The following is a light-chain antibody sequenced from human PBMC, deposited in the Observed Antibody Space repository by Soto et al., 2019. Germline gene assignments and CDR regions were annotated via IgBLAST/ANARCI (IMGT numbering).Light chain of an antibody. V-gene: IGKV1-5*03. Sequence: DIHMLVTPSPLSASLGDRFTITCLASQSISISLAWSQQKPGKAPKLLIYRASNLQSGVPSRFSGSGSGTEFTLTITSLQPDDFATYYCQLSNSYCRRFAQGTMVDI. CDR1: QSISIS. CDR3: QLSNSYCRR. J-gene: IGKJ1*01. CDR2: RAS.